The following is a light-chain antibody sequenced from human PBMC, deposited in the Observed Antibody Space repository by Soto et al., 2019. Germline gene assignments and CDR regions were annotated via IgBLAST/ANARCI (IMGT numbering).Light chain of an antibody. Sequence: DLQMTQAPSSLSVSVGDRVTITCRASQSINRYLNWYQQKPGKAPNLLIYTASHLQSGVPSRVSGSGFGTDFTLHISSLQPEDFATYDCQQIYITPYTFGQGTQLETK. CDR2: TAS. V-gene: IGKV1-39*01. CDR3: QQIYITPYT. CDR1: QSINRY. J-gene: IGKJ2*01.